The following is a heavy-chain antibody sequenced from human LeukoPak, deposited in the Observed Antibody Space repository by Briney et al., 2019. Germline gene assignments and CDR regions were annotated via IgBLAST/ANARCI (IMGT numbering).Heavy chain of an antibody. CDR1: GFTFSSYS. CDR3: ARESYYGSGDYSFFDY. Sequence: GGSLRLSCAASGFTFSSYSMNWVRQAPGKGLEWVAVIWYDGSNKYHADSVKGRFTISRDNSENTLYLQMNSLRAEDTAVYYCARESYYGSGDYSFFDYWGQGTLVTVSS. J-gene: IGHJ4*02. CDR2: IWYDGSNK. D-gene: IGHD3-10*01. V-gene: IGHV3-33*08.